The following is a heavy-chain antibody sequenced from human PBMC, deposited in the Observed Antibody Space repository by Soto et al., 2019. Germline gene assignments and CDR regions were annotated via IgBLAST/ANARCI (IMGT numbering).Heavy chain of an antibody. Sequence: QVQLVQSEGEMKKPGASVKVSCKASGYTFTSFGIGWVRQAPGQGLEYMGWITVYNGNTNYAQKFQGRVTMTADTSTSPVSLELTNLISDDTAVYYCARFLQLRPLDYWGPGTLVTVSS. V-gene: IGHV1-18*04. J-gene: IGHJ4*02. CDR1: GYTFTSFG. D-gene: IGHD5-18*01. CDR3: ARFLQLRPLDY. CDR2: ITVYNGNT.